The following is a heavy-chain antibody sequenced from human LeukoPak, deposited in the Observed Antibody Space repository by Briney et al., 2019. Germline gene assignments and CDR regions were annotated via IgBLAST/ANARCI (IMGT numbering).Heavy chain of an antibody. CDR2: IYTSGST. CDR1: GGSISSGSYY. V-gene: IGHV4-61*02. Sequence: PSETLSLTCTVSGGSISSGSYYWSWIRQPAGKGLEWIGRIYTSGSTNYNPSLKSRVTISVDTSKNQFSLKLSSVTAADTAVYYCARARSSGWSVYYYMDVWGKGTTVTISS. CDR3: ARARSSGWSVYYYMDV. J-gene: IGHJ6*03. D-gene: IGHD6-19*01.